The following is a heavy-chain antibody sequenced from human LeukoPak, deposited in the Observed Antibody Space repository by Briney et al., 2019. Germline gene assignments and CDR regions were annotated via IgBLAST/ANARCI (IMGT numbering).Heavy chain of an antibody. Sequence: GASVKVSCMASGYTFTGYSMHWVRQAPGQELEWMGRINPNSGGTNYAQKFQGRVTMTRDTSISTAYMELSSLRSDDTAVYYCARDRLAAGGSGAWGQGTLVTVSS. CDR1: GYTFTGYS. J-gene: IGHJ5*02. CDR2: INPNSGGT. CDR3: ARDRLAAGGSGA. V-gene: IGHV1-2*06. D-gene: IGHD6-13*01.